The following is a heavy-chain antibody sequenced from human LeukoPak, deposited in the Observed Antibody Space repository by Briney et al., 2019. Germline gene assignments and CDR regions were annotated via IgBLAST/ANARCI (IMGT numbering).Heavy chain of an antibody. J-gene: IGHJ5*02. CDR3: ARDYDFWSGDTNWFDP. D-gene: IGHD3-3*01. CDR2: ISSSSSYI. CDR1: GFTFSSYS. V-gene: IGHV3-21*01. Sequence: PGGSLRLSCAASGFTFSSYSMNWVRQAPGKGLEWVSSISSSSSYIYYADSVKGRFTISRDNAKNSLYLQMNSLKAEDTAVYYCARDYDFWSGDTNWFDPWGQGTLVTVSS.